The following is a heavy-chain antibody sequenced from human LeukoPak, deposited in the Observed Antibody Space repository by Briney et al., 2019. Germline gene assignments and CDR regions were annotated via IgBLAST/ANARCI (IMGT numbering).Heavy chain of an antibody. CDR3: ARAVAGIVVVVAAKKTDNWFDP. J-gene: IGHJ5*02. Sequence: SETLSLTCAVYGGSFSGYCWSWIRQPPGKGLGWIGEINHSGSTNYNPSLKSRVTISVDTSKNQFSLKLSSVTAADTAVYYCARAVAGIVVVVAAKKTDNWFDPWGQGTLVTVSS. CDR2: INHSGST. D-gene: IGHD2-15*01. CDR1: GGSFSGYC. V-gene: IGHV4-34*01.